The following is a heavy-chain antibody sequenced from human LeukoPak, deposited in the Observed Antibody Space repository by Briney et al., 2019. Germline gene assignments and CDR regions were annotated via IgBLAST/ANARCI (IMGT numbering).Heavy chain of an antibody. J-gene: IGHJ5*02. V-gene: IGHV3-48*03. CDR2: ISSSGSTI. D-gene: IGHD3-16*01. CDR3: ARFYIDSSALYPGWFDP. Sequence: YISSSGSTIYYADSVKGRFTISRDNAKNSLYLQMNSLRAEDTAVYYCARFYIDSSALYPGWFDPWGQGTLVTVSS.